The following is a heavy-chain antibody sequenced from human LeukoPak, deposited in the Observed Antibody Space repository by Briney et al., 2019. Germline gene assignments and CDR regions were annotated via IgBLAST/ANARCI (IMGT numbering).Heavy chain of an antibody. CDR3: ATQAWRTHGAGGYHDDC. Sequence: PGGSLRLSCAASGFAFSTYSMIWVRQAPGKGLEWVSYITPGSSTIYYADFAKGRFTISRDDGEKSLYLQMNPLRAEDTAVYYCATQAWRTHGAGGYHDDCWGQGPLVTVSS. J-gene: IGHJ4*01. D-gene: IGHD2-8*01. CDR1: GFAFSTYS. V-gene: IGHV3-48*01. CDR2: ITPGSSTI.